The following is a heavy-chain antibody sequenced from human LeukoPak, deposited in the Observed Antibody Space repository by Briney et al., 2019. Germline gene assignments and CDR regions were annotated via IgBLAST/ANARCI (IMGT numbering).Heavy chain of an antibody. CDR3: ARQLGYCSSTSCYADKVDY. D-gene: IGHD2-2*01. CDR2: IYYSGST. Sequence: KPSETLSLTCTVSGGSISSSRYYWGWIPQPPGKGLEWIGSIYYSGSTYYNPSLKSRVTISVDTSKNQFSLKLSSVTAADTAVYYCARQLGYCSSTSCYADKVDYWGQGTLVTVSS. J-gene: IGHJ4*02. V-gene: IGHV4-39*01. CDR1: GGSISSSRYY.